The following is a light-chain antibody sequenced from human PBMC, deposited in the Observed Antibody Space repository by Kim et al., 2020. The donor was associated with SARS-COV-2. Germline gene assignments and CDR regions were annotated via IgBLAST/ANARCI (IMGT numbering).Light chain of an antibody. CDR2: GKN. CDR3: NSRYSNDNVV. V-gene: IGLV3-19*01. CDR1: SLRSYY. Sequence: SSELTHDPAVSVALGQTVRITCQGDSLRSYYATWYQQKPGQAPILFIYGKNNRPSGIPDRFPCSSSGNTASLTITWTQAGDEADYYCNSRYSNDNVVFGG. J-gene: IGLJ2*01.